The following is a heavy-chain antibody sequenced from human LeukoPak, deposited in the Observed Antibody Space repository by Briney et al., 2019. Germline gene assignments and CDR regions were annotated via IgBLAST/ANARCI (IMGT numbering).Heavy chain of an antibody. D-gene: IGHD4-23*01. Sequence: ASVKVSCKASGYTLTSYGISWVRQAPGQGLEWMGWISAYNGNTNYAQKLQGRVTMTTDTSTSTAYMELRSLRSDDTAVYYCATDMERFGTVVTPPGYWGQGTLVTVSS. CDR2: ISAYNGNT. V-gene: IGHV1-18*01. J-gene: IGHJ4*02. CDR1: GYTLTSYG. CDR3: ATDMERFGTVVTPPGY.